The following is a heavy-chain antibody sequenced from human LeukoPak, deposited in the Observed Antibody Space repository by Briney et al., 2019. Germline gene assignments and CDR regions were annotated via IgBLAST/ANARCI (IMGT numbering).Heavy chain of an antibody. CDR3: ARGRRAYDRRGYRRY. V-gene: IGHV1-2*02. CDR2: MNANSGGT. CDR1: GYTFTDYY. Sequence: GASVTVSFLASGYTFTDYYMHWVRQAPGQGREWMGWMNANSGGTNYAQKFQGMVTMTRDTFISTAYMELSRVRSDDTAGYYCARGRRAYDRRGYRRYWGQGTRVSVSS. D-gene: IGHD3-22*01. J-gene: IGHJ4*02.